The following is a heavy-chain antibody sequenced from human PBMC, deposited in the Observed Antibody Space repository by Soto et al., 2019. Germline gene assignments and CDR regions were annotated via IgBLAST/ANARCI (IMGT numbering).Heavy chain of an antibody. V-gene: IGHV4-39*02. Sequence: PSQTLSLTCTVSGGSISSSSYYCGWIRQPPGKGLEWIRTISYSLSPYYNPSLKSRVTISVDTSKNQFSLKLSSVTGADTAVYYCAIEGRITIFGVVTPDYWGQGTQVTVSS. D-gene: IGHD3-3*01. CDR1: GGSISSSSYY. J-gene: IGHJ4*02. CDR2: ISYSLSP. CDR3: AIEGRITIFGVVTPDY.